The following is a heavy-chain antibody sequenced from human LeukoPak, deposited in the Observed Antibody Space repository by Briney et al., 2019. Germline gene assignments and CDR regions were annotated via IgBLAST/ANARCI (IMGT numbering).Heavy chain of an antibody. Sequence: PSETLSLTCTVSGGSISSYYWSWIRQPPGKGLEWIGYIYYSGSTNYNPSLKSRVTISVDTSKNQFSLKLSSVTAADTAVYYCTRVDPDSSSTLEVFDYWGQGTLVTVSS. D-gene: IGHD6-6*01. CDR3: TRVDPDSSSTLEVFDY. CDR2: IYYSGST. CDR1: GGSISSYY. J-gene: IGHJ4*02. V-gene: IGHV4-59*01.